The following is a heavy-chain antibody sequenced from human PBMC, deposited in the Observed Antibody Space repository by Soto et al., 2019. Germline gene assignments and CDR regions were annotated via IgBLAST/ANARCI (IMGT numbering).Heavy chain of an antibody. Sequence: QVQLVQSGAEVKKPGSSVKVSCTTSGGTISSFGMNWVRQAPGQGLEWMGGIVPIDGSTKYAEKFLGRVTITADASTSTVYMDLSSLRSEDTAVYYCARSFTKSRRGGVAFDYWGQGTLLTVSP. CDR2: IVPIDGST. D-gene: IGHD3-3*01. J-gene: IGHJ4*02. CDR1: GGTISSFG. CDR3: ARSFTKSRRGGVAFDY. V-gene: IGHV1-69*01.